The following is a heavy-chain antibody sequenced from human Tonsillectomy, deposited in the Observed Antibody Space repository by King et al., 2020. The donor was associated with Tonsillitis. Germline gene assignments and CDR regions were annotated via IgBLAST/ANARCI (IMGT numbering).Heavy chain of an antibody. CDR2: ISYDGSNK. J-gene: IGHJ4*02. CDR1: GFTFSSYA. V-gene: IGHV3-30*01. D-gene: IGHD6-6*01. Sequence: VKLVESGGGVVQPGRSLRLSCAASGFTFSSYAMHWVRQAPGKGLEWVAVISYDGSNKYYADSVKGRFTISRDNSKNTLYLQMNSLRAEDTAVYYCARERGPYSSSSAFDYWGQGTLVTVSS. CDR3: ARERGPYSSSSAFDY.